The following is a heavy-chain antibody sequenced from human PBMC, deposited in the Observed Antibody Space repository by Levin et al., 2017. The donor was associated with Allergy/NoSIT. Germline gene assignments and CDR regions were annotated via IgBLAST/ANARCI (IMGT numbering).Heavy chain of an antibody. D-gene: IGHD3-3*02. CDR2: IYYSGST. Sequence: SETLSLTCTASGGSISSSSYYWGRIRQPPGKGLEWIGSIYYSGSTYYNSFLNSRVTTSVDTSKNQFSLKLSSVTAADTALYYCASSTRNHFSSGYYKLFDYWGQGTLVTVSS. CDR1: GGSISSSSYY. J-gene: IGHJ4*02. V-gene: IGHV4-39*01. CDR3: ASSTRNHFSSGYYKLFDY.